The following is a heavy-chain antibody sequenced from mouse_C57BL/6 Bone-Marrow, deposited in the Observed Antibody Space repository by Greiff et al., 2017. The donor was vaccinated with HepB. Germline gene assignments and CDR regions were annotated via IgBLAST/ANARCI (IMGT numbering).Heavy chain of an antibody. CDR1: GYTFTSYW. Sequence: QVQLKQPGAELVKPGASVKLSCKASGYTFTSYWMHWVKQRPGRGLEWIGRIDPNSGGTKYNEKFKSKATLTVDKPSSTAYMQLSSLTSEDSAVYYCASGPMVTYYAMDYWGQGTSVTVSS. CDR3: ASGPMVTYYAMDY. CDR2: IDPNSGGT. V-gene: IGHV1-72*01. D-gene: IGHD2-2*01. J-gene: IGHJ4*01.